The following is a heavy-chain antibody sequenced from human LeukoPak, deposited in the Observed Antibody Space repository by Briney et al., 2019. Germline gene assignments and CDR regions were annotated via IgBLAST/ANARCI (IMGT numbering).Heavy chain of an antibody. V-gene: IGHV5-51*01. CDR1: GYSFTSYW. J-gene: IGHJ5*02. Sequence: GESLKISCKGSGYSFTSYWIGWVRQMPGKGLGWMGIIYPGDSDTRYSPSFQGQVTISADKSISTAYLQWSSLKASDTAMYYCARSLRRYCSGGSCYSHWFDPWGQGTLVTVSS. CDR3: ARSLRRYCSGGSCYSHWFDP. CDR2: IYPGDSDT. D-gene: IGHD2-15*01.